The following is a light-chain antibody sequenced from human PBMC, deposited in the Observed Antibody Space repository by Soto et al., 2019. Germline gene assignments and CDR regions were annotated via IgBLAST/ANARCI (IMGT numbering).Light chain of an antibody. CDR2: DVS. CDR1: SNDVGAYIY. V-gene: IGLV2-8*01. Sequence: QSALTQPPSASGSPGQSVTISCTGTSNDVGAYIYVSWYQHHPGKAPKLMISDVSHRPSGVPDRFSGSKSGNTASLTVSGLQAEDEADYYCSSYAGSNNYVIFGGGTQLTVL. J-gene: IGLJ7*01. CDR3: SSYAGSNNYVI.